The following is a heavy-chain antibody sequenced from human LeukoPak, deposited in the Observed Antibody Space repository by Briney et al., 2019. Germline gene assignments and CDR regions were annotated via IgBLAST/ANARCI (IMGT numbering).Heavy chain of an antibody. CDR3: ANPPTVTKIRFDP. CDR2: INGSGGRT. D-gene: IGHD4-17*01. J-gene: IGHJ5*02. V-gene: IGHV3-23*01. Sequence: GGSLRLSCAASGFTFSSYAMSWVRQAPGKGLEWVSDINGSGGRTYYADSVKGRFTISRDNSKNTLYLQMNSLGVEDTAVYYCANPPTVTKIRFDPWGQGTLVTVSS. CDR1: GFTFSSYA.